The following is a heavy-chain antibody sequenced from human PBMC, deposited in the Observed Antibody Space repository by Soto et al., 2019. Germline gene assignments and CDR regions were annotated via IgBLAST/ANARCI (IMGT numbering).Heavy chain of an antibody. D-gene: IGHD4-17*01. CDR2: IYWDDNE. V-gene: IGHV2-5*02. Sequence: QITLKESGPTLVNPTQTLTLTCTFSWFSLTTQGVHVSWIRHPPGKALEWLALIYWDDNEVYSTSLKNRLTITKDTSKSQVVLTLATVDPVDTGTCYCVYRDFGDYFCQFWGQGILVNVSS. J-gene: IGHJ4*02. CDR3: VYRDFGDYFCQF. CDR1: WFSLTTQGVH.